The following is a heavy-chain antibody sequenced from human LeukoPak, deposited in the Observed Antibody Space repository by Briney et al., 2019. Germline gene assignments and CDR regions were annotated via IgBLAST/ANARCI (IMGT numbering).Heavy chain of an antibody. D-gene: IGHD3-10*01. V-gene: IGHV1-2*02. CDR3: ARDLAGGSGSYYKSHPGP. CDR1: GYTFTGYY. J-gene: IGHJ5*02. CDR2: INPNSGGT. Sequence: ASVKVSCKASGYTFTGYYMHWVRQAPGQGLEWMGWINPNSGGTNYAQKFQGRVTMTRDTSISTAYMELSRLRSDDTAVYYCARDLAGGSGSYYKSHPGPWGQGTLVTVSS.